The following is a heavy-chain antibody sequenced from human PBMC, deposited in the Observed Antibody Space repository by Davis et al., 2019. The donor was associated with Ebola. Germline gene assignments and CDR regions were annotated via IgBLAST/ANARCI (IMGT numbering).Heavy chain of an antibody. CDR1: GFTFRSYW. CDR3: ARSPGDY. Sequence: PGGSLRLSCAASGFTFRSYWMSWVRQAPGKGLEWLANIKQDGSEKYYVDSVKGRFTISRDNARTSLYLQMNSLRVEDTALYYCARSPGDYWGQGTLVTVSS. V-gene: IGHV3-7*01. J-gene: IGHJ4*02. CDR2: IKQDGSEK.